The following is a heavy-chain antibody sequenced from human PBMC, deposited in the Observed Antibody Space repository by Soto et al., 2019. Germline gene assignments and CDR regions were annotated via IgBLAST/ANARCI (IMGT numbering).Heavy chain of an antibody. Sequence: SVKVSCKASGGTFSSYAISWVRQAPGQGLEWMGGIIPIFGTANYAQKFQGRVTITADESTSTAYMELSSLRSEDTAVYYCARPTYFDPGYSSSWSWGSFDYWGQGTLVTVSS. J-gene: IGHJ4*02. CDR3: ARPTYFDPGYSSSWSWGSFDY. CDR2: IIPIFGTA. D-gene: IGHD6-13*01. V-gene: IGHV1-69*13. CDR1: GGTFSSYA.